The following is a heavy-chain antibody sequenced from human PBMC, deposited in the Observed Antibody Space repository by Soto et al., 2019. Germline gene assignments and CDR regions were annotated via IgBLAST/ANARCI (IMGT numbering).Heavy chain of an antibody. D-gene: IGHD1-26*01. CDR3: ASGREDYYYYYYMDV. V-gene: IGHV4-59*08. CDR1: VGSISSYY. CDR2: IYYSGST. J-gene: IGHJ6*03. Sequence: PSETLSLTCTVSVGSISSYYWSWIRQPPGKGLEWIGYIYYSGSTNYNPSLKSRVTISVDTSKNQFSLKLSSVTAADTAVYYCASGREDYYYYYYMDVWGKGTTVTVSS.